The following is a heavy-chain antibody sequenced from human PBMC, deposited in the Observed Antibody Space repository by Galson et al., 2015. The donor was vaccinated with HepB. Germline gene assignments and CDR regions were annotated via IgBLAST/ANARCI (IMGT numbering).Heavy chain of an antibody. D-gene: IGHD3/OR15-3a*01. CDR1: GYTFTGYH. V-gene: IGHV1-2*02. CDR2: INPNSGGT. J-gene: IGHJ4*02. CDR3: ARDSAAGVGLSLDS. Sequence: SVKVSCKASGYTFTGYHMHWVRQAPGLGLEWMGWINPNSGGTNYAQNFQGRVTMTRDTSINTAYMEVIALTSDDTAFYYCARDSAAGVGLSLDSWGQGTLVTVSS.